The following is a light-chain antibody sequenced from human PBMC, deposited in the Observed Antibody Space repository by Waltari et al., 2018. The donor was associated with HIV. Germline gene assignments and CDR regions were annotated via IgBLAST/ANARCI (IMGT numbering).Light chain of an antibody. CDR2: DVS. CDR1: SSDVGRYNY. Sequence: QSALTQPRSVSGSPGQSVTISCTGTSSDVGRYNYVSWYQQYPGRARKLMIYDVSKRPSAVPDRFSGSKSGNTASLTISGLQTEDEGDDYCCSYAGSYTLVFGGGTKLTVL. J-gene: IGLJ2*01. V-gene: IGLV2-11*01. CDR3: CSYAGSYTLV.